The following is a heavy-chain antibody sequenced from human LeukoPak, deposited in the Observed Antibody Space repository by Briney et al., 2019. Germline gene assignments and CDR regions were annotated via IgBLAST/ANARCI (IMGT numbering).Heavy chain of an antibody. CDR2: IYHSGST. CDR3: ASYGSGSRGAFDI. Sequence: TLSLTCTVSGGSISSGGYSWSWIRQPPGKGLEWIGYIYHSGSTYYNPSLKSRVTISVDRSKNQFSLKLSSVTAADTAVYYCASYGSGSRGAFDIWGQGTMATVSS. J-gene: IGHJ3*02. CDR1: GGSISSGGYS. D-gene: IGHD3-10*01. V-gene: IGHV4-30-2*01.